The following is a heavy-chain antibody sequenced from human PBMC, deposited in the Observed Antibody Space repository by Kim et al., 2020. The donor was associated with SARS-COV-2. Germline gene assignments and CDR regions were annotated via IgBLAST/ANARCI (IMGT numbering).Heavy chain of an antibody. CDR2: IYYSGST. CDR1: GGSISSYY. Sequence: SETLSLTCTVSGGSISSYYWSWIRQPPGKGLEWIGYIYYSGSTNYNPSLKSRVTISVDTSKNQFSLKLSSVTAADTAVYYCARGSIFGVVMVYFDYWGQGTLVTVSS. J-gene: IGHJ4*01. CDR3: ARGSIFGVVMVYFDY. D-gene: IGHD3-3*01. V-gene: IGHV4-59*01.